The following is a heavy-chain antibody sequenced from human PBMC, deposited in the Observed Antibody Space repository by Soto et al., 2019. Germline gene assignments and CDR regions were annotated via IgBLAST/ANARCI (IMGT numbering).Heavy chain of an antibody. V-gene: IGHV4-59*08. D-gene: IGHD3-10*01. J-gene: IGHJ2*01. Sequence: PSETLSLTCTVSGGSISSYYWSWIRQPPGKGLEWIGYIYYSGSTNYNPSLKSRVTISVDTSKNQFSLKLSSVTAADTAVYYCARGYGSGSYYKSHWYFDLWGRGTLVTVSS. CDR3: ARGYGSGSYYKSHWYFDL. CDR1: GGSISSYY. CDR2: IYYSGST.